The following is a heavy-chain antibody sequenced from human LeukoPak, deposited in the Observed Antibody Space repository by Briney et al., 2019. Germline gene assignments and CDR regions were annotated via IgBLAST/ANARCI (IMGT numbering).Heavy chain of an antibody. D-gene: IGHD2-15*01. J-gene: IGHJ4*02. CDR2: ISGTGLDT. V-gene: IGHV3-23*01. CDR1: GFTFNNYA. Sequence: GGSLRLSCAASGFTFNNYAMSWVRQAPGKGLEWVSVISGTGLDTFYADSVKGRFTISRDSSKNTLYLQMNSLRAEDTAVYFCAKNTDGSRYSALGNWGQGTLVTVSS. CDR3: AKNTDGSRYSALGN.